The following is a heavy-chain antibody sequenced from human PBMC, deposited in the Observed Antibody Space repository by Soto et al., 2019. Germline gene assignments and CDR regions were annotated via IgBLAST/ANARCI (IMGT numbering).Heavy chain of an antibody. V-gene: IGHV4-39*01. CDR3: ARLAYSHYST. J-gene: IGHJ4*02. Sequence: QLHLQESGPGLVKPSETLSLTCTVSGGSIKVGGYYWGWIRQPPGKGLEWVATIYYSGTTYYNPSLKSRLTISLDTSRNQFSLDLTSVTAADTAVYYCARLAYSHYSTWGQGTLVTVSS. CDR2: IYYSGTT. CDR1: GGSIKVGGYY. D-gene: IGHD5-12*01.